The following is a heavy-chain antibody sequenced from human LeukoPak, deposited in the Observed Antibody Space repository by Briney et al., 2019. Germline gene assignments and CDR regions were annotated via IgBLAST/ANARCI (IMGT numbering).Heavy chain of an antibody. D-gene: IGHD3-22*01. CDR2: VSGYNGNT. J-gene: IGHJ4*02. V-gene: IGHV1-18*01. Sequence: GASVKVSCKTSGYTFSRHGITWVRQAPGQGFEWMGWVSGYNGNTNYAQSVQGRVTMTTATSTNTAYMELRSLRSDDTAVYYCAKDIHPGLDSGASCCFDYWGQGTPVTVSS. CDR1: GYTFSRHG. CDR3: AKDIHPGLDSGASCCFDY.